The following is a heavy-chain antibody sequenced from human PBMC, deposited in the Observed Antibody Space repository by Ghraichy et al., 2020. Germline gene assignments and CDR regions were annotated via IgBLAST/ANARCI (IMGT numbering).Heavy chain of an antibody. D-gene: IGHD2-2*02. CDR1: GGSISSSSYY. Sequence: GSLRLSCTVSGGSISSSSYYWGWIRQPPGKGLEWIGNIYYSGSTYYNPSLKSRVTISVDTSKNQFSLKLSSVTAADTAVYYCARTSRDCSSTSCYTLGWFDPWGQGTLVTVSS. CDR3: ARTSRDCSSTSCYTLGWFDP. J-gene: IGHJ5*02. CDR2: IYYSGST. V-gene: IGHV4-39*01.